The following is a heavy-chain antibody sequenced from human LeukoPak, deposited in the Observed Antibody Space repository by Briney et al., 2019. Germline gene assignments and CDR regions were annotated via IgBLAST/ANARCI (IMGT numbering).Heavy chain of an antibody. CDR2: ISSSGSTI. Sequence: PGGSLRLSCAASGFTFSDYYMSWIRQAPGKRLEWVSYISSSGSTIYYADSVKGRFTISRDNAKNSLYLQMNSLRAEDTAVYYCARDGRPYYYDSSGYGTWFDPWGQGTLVTVSS. J-gene: IGHJ5*02. CDR1: GFTFSDYY. V-gene: IGHV3-11*04. D-gene: IGHD3-22*01. CDR3: ARDGRPYYYDSSGYGTWFDP.